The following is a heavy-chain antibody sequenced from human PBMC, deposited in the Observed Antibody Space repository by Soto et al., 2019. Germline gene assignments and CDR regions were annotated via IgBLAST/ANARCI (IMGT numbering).Heavy chain of an antibody. V-gene: IGHV1-69*01. D-gene: IGHD2-2*01. J-gene: IGHJ6*02. CDR2: IIPIFVTA. CDR3: ASYCSSTSCRRYYYYGMDV. CDR1: GGTFSSYA. Sequence: QVQLVQSGAEVKKPGSSVKVSCKASGGTFSSYAISWVRQAPGQGLEWMGGIIPIFVTANYAQKFQGRVTITADESTSTAYMELSSLRSEDTAVYYCASYCSSTSCRRYYYYGMDVWGQGTTVTVSS.